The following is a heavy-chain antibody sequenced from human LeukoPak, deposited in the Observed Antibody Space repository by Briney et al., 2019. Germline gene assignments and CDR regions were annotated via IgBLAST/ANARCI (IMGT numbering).Heavy chain of an antibody. CDR3: GRVDIVATYWAFDI. Sequence: AGSLRLSCAASGFTFSRYWMSWVRQPPGKGLEWGAYIKQDGSEKYYVDSVKGRFTISRDNAKNPLYLQTNSLRAEDTAVYYCGRVDIVATYWAFDIWGQGTMVTVSS. CDR1: GFTFSRYW. CDR2: IKQDGSEK. D-gene: IGHD5-12*01. J-gene: IGHJ3*02. V-gene: IGHV3-7*04.